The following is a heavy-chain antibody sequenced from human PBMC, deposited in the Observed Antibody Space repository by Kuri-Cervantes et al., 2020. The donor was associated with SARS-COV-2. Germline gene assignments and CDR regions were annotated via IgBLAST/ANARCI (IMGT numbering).Heavy chain of an antibody. V-gene: IGHV3-30-3*01. D-gene: IGHD2-8*01. J-gene: IGHJ4*02. CDR2: ISYDGSNK. CDR3: AKDLIGHPLFDY. CDR1: GFTFSSYA. Sequence: GGSLRLSCAASGFTFSSYAMHWVRQAPGKGLEWVAVISYDGSNKYYADSVKGRFTISRDNSKNTLYLQMNSPRAEDTAVYYCAKDLIGHPLFDYWGQGTLVTVSS.